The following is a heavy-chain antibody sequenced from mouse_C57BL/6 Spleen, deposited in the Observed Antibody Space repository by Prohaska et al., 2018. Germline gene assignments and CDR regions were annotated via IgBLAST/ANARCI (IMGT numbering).Heavy chain of an antibody. Sequence: LVAPSQSLSTTCTVTGFSLTSYGLHWVRQPPRKGLDWLVVRWRDGSTTYNSALKSRLSISKDNSKSQVFLKMNSLQTDDTAMYYCARHTYAMYYWGQGTSVTVSS. CDR2: RWRDGST. J-gene: IGHJ4*01. CDR1: GFSLTSYG. V-gene: IGHV2-6-2*01. CDR3: ARHTYAMYY.